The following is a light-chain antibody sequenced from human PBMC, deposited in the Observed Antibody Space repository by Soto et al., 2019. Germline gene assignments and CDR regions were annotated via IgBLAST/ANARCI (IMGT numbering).Light chain of an antibody. CDR1: QDIGDD. J-gene: IGKJ3*01. Sequence: DIQMTQSPSSLSASVGDRVTITCRASQDIGDDLDWFQQKPGKAPKRLIYASSGLQSGAPARFSGSGSGKEFHLPISNLYPEDFPTYYCLQHNNLPFTFGPGTKVDVK. V-gene: IGKV1-17*02. CDR2: ASS. CDR3: LQHNNLPFT.